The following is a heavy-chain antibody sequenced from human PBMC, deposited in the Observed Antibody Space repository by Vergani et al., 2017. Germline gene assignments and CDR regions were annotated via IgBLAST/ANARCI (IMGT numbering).Heavy chain of an antibody. D-gene: IGHD4-23*01. V-gene: IGHV4-4*07. CDR2: IYTSGST. Sequence: QVQLQESCPGLVKPSETLSLTCTVSGGSISSYYWSWIRQPAGKGLEWIGRIYTSGSTNYNPSLKSRVTMSVDTSKNQFSLKLSSVTAADTAVYYCARDRSVYGGPSVDYYYYMDVWGKGTTVTVSS. CDR1: GGSISSYY. CDR3: ARDRSVYGGPSVDYYYYMDV. J-gene: IGHJ6*03.